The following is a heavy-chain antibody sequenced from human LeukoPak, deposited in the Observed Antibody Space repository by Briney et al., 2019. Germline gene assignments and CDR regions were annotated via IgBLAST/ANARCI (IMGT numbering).Heavy chain of an antibody. CDR3: AKDMVYGGYDYSFDY. J-gene: IGHJ4*02. Sequence: PGRSLRLSCAASGFTFDDYAMHWVRQAPGKGLEWVSGISWNSGSIGYADSVKGRFTISRDNAKNSLYLQMNRLRAEDTALYYCAKDMVYGGYDYSFDYWGQGTLVTVSS. D-gene: IGHD5-12*01. CDR1: GFTFDDYA. CDR2: ISWNSGSI. V-gene: IGHV3-9*01.